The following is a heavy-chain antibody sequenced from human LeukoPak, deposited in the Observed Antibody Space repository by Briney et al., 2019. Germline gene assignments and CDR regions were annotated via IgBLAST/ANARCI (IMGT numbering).Heavy chain of an antibody. J-gene: IGHJ4*02. V-gene: IGHV3-23*01. CDR2: INGNDGVT. CDR3: AKKTSVFVPAVIDY. CDR1: GFTFSSFA. D-gene: IGHD2-2*01. Sequence: GGSLRLSCAASGFTFSSFAMSWVRQVPGKGLEWVSTINGNDGVTYYADSVKGRFTISRDNSKNTLYLQMNGLRAEDTAIYYCAKKTSVFVPAVIDYWGQRTLVTVSS.